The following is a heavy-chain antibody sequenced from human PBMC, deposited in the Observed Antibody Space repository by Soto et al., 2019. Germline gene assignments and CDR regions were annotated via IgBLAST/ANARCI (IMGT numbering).Heavy chain of an antibody. CDR2: ISGRGGST. CDR3: AKDSFAHSIEARPSDAFDI. D-gene: IGHD6-6*01. V-gene: IGHV3-23*01. CDR1: GFTFSSYA. Sequence: EVQLLESGGGLVQPGGSLRLSCAASGFTFSSYAMSWVRQAPGKGLEWVSAISGRGGSTYYADSVKGRFTISRDNSKNPLYLQMKSVGSEDTAVYYCAKDSFAHSIEARPSDAFDIWGQGTMVTVSS. J-gene: IGHJ3*02.